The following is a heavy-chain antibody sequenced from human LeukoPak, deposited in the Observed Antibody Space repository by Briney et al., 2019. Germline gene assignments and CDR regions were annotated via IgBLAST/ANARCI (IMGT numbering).Heavy chain of an antibody. Sequence: GGALILSCAAAGCTFISYTMHCVRQAPGKGLESVSYISSSSSTIYYADSVKGRFTISRDNAKNSLYLQMNTLRDEDTAVYYCTRDRSTWLFDYWGQGTVVTVAS. J-gene: IGHJ4*02. CDR2: ISSSSSTI. V-gene: IGHV3-48*02. CDR3: TRDRSTWLFDY. D-gene: IGHD6-13*01. CDR1: GCTFISYT.